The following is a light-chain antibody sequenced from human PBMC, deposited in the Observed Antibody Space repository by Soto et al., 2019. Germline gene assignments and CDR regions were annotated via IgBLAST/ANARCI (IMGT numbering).Light chain of an antibody. CDR2: ENN. CDR3: GTWDSSLSAWV. V-gene: IGLV1-51*02. J-gene: IGLJ3*02. CDR1: SSHIGNNY. Sequence: QSVLTQPPSVSAAPGQKVTISCSGSSSHIGNNYVSWYQQLQGTAPKLLIYENNKRPSGIPDRFSGSKSGTSATLGITGLQTGDEADYYCGTWDSSLSAWVFGGGTKLTVL.